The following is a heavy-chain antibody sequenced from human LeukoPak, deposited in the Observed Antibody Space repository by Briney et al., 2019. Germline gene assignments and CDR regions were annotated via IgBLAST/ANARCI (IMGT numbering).Heavy chain of an antibody. CDR3: AKDERSPMLLFPAMDV. CDR2: IRSTANGYAT. D-gene: IGHD2-21*01. CDR1: GFTFSGSA. Sequence: PGGSLRLSCAASGFTFSGSALHWVRQASGKGLEWVGRIRSTANGYATAYAASVKGRFTISRDDSKNTLYLQMNSLRAEDTAVYYCAKDERSPMLLFPAMDVWGKGTTVTVSS. V-gene: IGHV3-73*01. J-gene: IGHJ6*03.